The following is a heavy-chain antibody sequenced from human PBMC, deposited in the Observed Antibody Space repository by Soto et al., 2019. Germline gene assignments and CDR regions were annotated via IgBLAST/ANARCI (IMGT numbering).Heavy chain of an antibody. CDR1: GGSFSGYY. V-gene: IGHV4-34*01. J-gene: IGHJ6*03. D-gene: IGHD2-8*01. Sequence: PSETLSLTCAVYGGSFSGYYWSWIRQPPGKGLEWIGEINHSGSTNYNPSLKSRVTISVDTSKNQFSLKLSSVTAADTAVYYCAAGYCTNGECYPRVDYYYMDVWGKGTTVTVSS. CDR2: INHSGST. CDR3: AAGYCTNGECYPRVDYYYMDV.